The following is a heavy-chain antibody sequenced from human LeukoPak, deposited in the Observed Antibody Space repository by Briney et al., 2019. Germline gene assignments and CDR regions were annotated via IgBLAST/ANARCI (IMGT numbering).Heavy chain of an antibody. J-gene: IGHJ5*02. CDR3: GRAGVYSASSGYGPDR. V-gene: IGHV3-23*01. Sequence: GESLTLSCAASGFTFSSYAMSWVRQPPGKGLEWVSAISGSGGSTYYADSVKGRFTISRDNSKNTLYLQMNSLRAEDTAVYYCGRAGVYSASSGYGPDRWGQGTLVTVSS. CDR1: GFTFSSYA. CDR2: ISGSGGST. D-gene: IGHD3-22*01.